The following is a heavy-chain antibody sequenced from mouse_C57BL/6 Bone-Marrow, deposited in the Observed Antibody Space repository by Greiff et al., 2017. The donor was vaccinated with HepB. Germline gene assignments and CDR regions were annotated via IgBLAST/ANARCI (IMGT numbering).Heavy chain of an antibody. V-gene: IGHV1-66*01. Sequence: QVQLKESGPELVKPGDSVKISCKASGYSFTSYYIHWVKQRPGQGLEWIGWIYPGSGNTKYNEKFKGKATLTADTSSRTAYMQLSSLTSEDSAVYYCGDYGSAWGQGTTLTVSS. CDR2: IYPGSGNT. CDR3: GDYGSA. CDR1: GYSFTSYY. D-gene: IGHD1-1*01. J-gene: IGHJ2*01.